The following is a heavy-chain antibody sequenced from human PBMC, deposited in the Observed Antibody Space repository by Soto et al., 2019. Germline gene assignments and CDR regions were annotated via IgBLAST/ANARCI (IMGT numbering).Heavy chain of an antibody. V-gene: IGHV4-59*01. Sequence: SETLSLTCTVSGGSISSYYWSWIRQPPGKGLEWIGYIYYSGSTNYNPYLKSRVTISVDTSKNQISLKLSSVTAADTAVYYCARATGGRVTTLSYYYYYIDVWGKGTTVTVSS. D-gene: IGHD2-8*02. CDR3: ARATGGRVTTLSYYYYYIDV. CDR2: IYYSGST. J-gene: IGHJ6*03. CDR1: GGSISSYY.